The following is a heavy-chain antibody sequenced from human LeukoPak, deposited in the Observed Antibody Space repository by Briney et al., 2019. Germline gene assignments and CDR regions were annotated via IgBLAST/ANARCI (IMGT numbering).Heavy chain of an antibody. CDR1: GYTFTSYG. CDR3: ARSYYYDSSGYVDY. D-gene: IGHD3-22*01. Sequence: ASVKVSCKASGYTFTSYGISWVRQAPGQGLEWMGWISAYNGNTNYAQKFQGRVTITADKSTSTAYMELSSLRSEDTAAYYCARSYYYDSSGYVDYWGQGTLVTVSS. V-gene: IGHV1-18*01. J-gene: IGHJ4*02. CDR2: ISAYNGNT.